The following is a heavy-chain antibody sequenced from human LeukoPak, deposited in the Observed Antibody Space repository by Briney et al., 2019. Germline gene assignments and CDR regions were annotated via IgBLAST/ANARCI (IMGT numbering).Heavy chain of an antibody. CDR2: IIPIFGIA. Sequence: GASVEVSCKASGGTFSSYAISWVRQAPGQGLEWMGRIIPIFGIANYAQKFQGRVTITADKSTSTAYMELSSLRSEDTAVYYCARDYGDYRRYGMDVWGQGTTVTVSS. V-gene: IGHV1-69*04. CDR1: GGTFSSYA. D-gene: IGHD4-17*01. J-gene: IGHJ6*02. CDR3: ARDYGDYRRYGMDV.